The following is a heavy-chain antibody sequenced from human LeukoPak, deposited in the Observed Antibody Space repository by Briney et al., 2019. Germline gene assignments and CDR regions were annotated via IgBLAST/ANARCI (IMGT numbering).Heavy chain of an antibody. D-gene: IGHD6-13*01. Sequence: SETLSLTCTVSGGSISSYYWSWLRQPPGKTLEWIGSIYHTGSTYYNPSLKSRVTISVDTSKNQFSLKLSSVTAADTAVYYCARGTGYSSSWYNYWGQGTLVTVSS. CDR1: GGSISSYY. CDR2: IYHTGST. J-gene: IGHJ4*02. CDR3: ARGTGYSSSWYNY. V-gene: IGHV4-38-2*02.